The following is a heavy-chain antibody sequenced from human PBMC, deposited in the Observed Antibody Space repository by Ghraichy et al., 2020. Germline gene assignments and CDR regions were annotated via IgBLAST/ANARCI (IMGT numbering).Heavy chain of an antibody. D-gene: IGHD2-2*01. J-gene: IGHJ4*02. CDR1: GGSFSDYY. CDR2: INHSGST. CDR3: ARESIVVVPPTSYFDY. Sequence: SETLSLTCAVYGGSFSDYYWSWIRQPPGKGLEWIGEINHSGSTNYNPSLKSRVTISVDTSKNQFSLKLSSVTAADTAVYYCARESIVVVPPTSYFDYWGQGTLVTVSS. V-gene: IGHV4-34*01.